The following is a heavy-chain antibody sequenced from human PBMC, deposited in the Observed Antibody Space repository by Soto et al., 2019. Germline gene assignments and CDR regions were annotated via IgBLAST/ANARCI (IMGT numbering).Heavy chain of an antibody. CDR3: ARVSITIFGVVIIGDAFDI. Sequence: NPSETLSLTCTVSGGSISSGDYYWSWIRQPPGKGLEWIGYIYYSGSTYYNPSLKSRVTISVDTSKNQFSLKLSSVTAADTAVYYCARVSITIFGVVIIGDAFDIWGQGTMVTVSS. D-gene: IGHD3-3*01. J-gene: IGHJ3*02. CDR1: GGSISSGDYY. V-gene: IGHV4-30-4*01. CDR2: IYYSGST.